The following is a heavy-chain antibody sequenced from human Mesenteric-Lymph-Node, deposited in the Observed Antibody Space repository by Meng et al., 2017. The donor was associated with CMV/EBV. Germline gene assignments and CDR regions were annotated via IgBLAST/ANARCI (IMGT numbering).Heavy chain of an antibody. D-gene: IGHD2/OR15-2a*01. CDR1: GFTLSTYW. J-gene: IGHJ2*01. V-gene: IGHV3-74*01. Sequence: GESLKISCAASGFTLSTYWMHWVRQAPGKGLVGVSRINSDGSSTSYADSVKGRFTISRDNAKNTLYLQMNSLRAEDTAVYYCARDTSRNWYFDLWGRGTLVTVSS. CDR3: ARDTSRNWYFDL. CDR2: INSDGSST.